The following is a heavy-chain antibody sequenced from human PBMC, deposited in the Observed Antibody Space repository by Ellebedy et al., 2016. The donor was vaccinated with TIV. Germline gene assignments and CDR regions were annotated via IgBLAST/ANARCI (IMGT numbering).Heavy chain of an antibody. D-gene: IGHD3-10*01. CDR2: IIPILGIA. J-gene: IGHJ5*02. V-gene: IGHV1-69*04. Sequence: ASVKVSCKASGGTFSSYAISWVRQAPGQGLEWMGRIIPILGIANYAQKFQGRVTITADKSTSTAYMELSSLRSEDTAVYYCANREVIRSARWDWFDPWGQGTLVTVSS. CDR1: GGTFSSYA. CDR3: ANREVIRSARWDWFDP.